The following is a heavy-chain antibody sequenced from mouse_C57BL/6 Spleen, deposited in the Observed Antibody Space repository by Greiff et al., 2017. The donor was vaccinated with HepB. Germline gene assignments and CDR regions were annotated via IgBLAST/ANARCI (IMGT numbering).Heavy chain of an antibody. J-gene: IGHJ3*01. Sequence: EVMLVESGGGLVKPGGSLKLSCAASGFTFSDYGMHWVRQAPEKGLEWVAYISSGSSTIYYADTVKGRFTLSRDNAKNTLFLQMTSLRSEDTAMYYCAISYYSNYAFAYWGQGTLVTVSA. CDR1: GFTFSDYG. CDR3: AISYYSNYAFAY. D-gene: IGHD2-5*01. V-gene: IGHV5-17*01. CDR2: ISSGSSTI.